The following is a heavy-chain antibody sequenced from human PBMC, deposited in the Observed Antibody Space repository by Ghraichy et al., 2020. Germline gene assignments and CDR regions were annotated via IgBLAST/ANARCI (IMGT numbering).Heavy chain of an antibody. CDR1: GGTFSSYA. V-gene: IGHV1-69*13. Sequence: SVKVSCKASGGTFSSYAISWVRQAPGQGLEWMGGIIPIFGTANYAQKFQGRVTITADESTSTAYMELSSLRSEDTAVYYCARVDSGSYGHFDYWGQGTLVTVSS. J-gene: IGHJ4*02. CDR3: ARVDSGSYGHFDY. D-gene: IGHD1-26*01. CDR2: IIPIFGTA.